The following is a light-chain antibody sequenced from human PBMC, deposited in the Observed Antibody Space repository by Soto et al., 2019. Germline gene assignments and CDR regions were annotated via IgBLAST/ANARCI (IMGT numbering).Light chain of an antibody. Sequence: SYDLTQPPSVSVAPGQTAKITFGGDKIGSKIVHWYKQRPGQAPVAVVFDATDRPSGIPDRISASRSGDTATLTISRVVAGDEADYYCQVWASTAEFFVFGSGTKVTVL. J-gene: IGLJ1*01. CDR1: KIGSKI. CDR2: DAT. CDR3: QVWASTAEFFV. V-gene: IGLV3-21*02.